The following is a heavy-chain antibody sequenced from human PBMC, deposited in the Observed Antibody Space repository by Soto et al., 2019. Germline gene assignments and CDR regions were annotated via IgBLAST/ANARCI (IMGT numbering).Heavy chain of an antibody. Sequence: SETLSLTCAVSGYPISSGYYWGWIRQPPGKGLEWIGIIHHSGSTYYNPSLRSRITISVDTSKNQFSLKMPSVTAADTAVYYCERSSGYVTGGYWGQGVLVTVSS. CDR1: GYPISSGYY. CDR3: ERSSGYVTGGY. D-gene: IGHD5-18*01. J-gene: IGHJ4*02. CDR2: IHHSGST. V-gene: IGHV4-38-2*01.